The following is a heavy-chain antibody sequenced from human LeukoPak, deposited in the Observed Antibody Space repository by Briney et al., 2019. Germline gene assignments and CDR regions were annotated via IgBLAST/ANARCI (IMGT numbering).Heavy chain of an antibody. D-gene: IGHD6-13*01. CDR2: IYHSGST. CDR1: GYSISSGYY. CDR3: ARDNSIAAAAIGVDY. Sequence: SETLSLTCTVSGYSISSGYYWGWIRQPPGKGLEWIGSIYHSGSTFYNPSLKSRVTISVDTSKNQFSLKLSSVTAADTAVYYCARDNSIAAAAIGVDYWGQGTLVTVSS. V-gene: IGHV4-38-2*02. J-gene: IGHJ4*02.